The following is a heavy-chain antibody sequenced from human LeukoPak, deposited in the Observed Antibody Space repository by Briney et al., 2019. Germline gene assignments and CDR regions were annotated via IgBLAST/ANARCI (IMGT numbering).Heavy chain of an antibody. CDR3: ARDYWWNYDY. V-gene: IGHV3-30-3*01. D-gene: IGHD1-7*01. J-gene: IGHJ4*02. CDR2: ISKDGSDK. CDR1: GFTFSDYA. Sequence: GGFLRLSCAASGFTFSDYAMHWVRQAPGKGLEWVAVISKDGSDKYYPGSVRGRFTISRDNSKNTIYLQMDSLRAEDTAIYYCARDYWWNYDYWGQGTLVTVSS.